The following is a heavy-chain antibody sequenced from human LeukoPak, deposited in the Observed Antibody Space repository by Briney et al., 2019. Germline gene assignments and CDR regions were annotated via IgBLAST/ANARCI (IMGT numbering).Heavy chain of an antibody. Sequence: GESLKISCKGSGYSFTSYWIGWVRQMPGKGLEWMGIIYPGDSDTRYSPSFQGQVTISADKSISTAYLQWNSLKASDTAMYYCARHRQPGIVTAGFDYWGQGTLVTVSS. CDR2: IYPGDSDT. J-gene: IGHJ4*02. CDR3: ARHRQPGIVTAGFDY. CDR1: GYSFTSYW. D-gene: IGHD6-13*01. V-gene: IGHV5-51*01.